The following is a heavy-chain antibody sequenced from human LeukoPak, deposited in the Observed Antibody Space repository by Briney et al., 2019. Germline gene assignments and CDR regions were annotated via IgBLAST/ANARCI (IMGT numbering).Heavy chain of an antibody. Sequence: GGSLRLSCAASGFTFSRYTMHWVRQSPGKGLEYVSAISSNGDNTYYANSVRGRFTISRDNSKNTLYLQMNSLRAEDTAVYYCARAGYCTNGVCLSNWFDPWGQGTLVTVSS. CDR1: GFTFSRYT. CDR3: ARAGYCTNGVCLSNWFDP. D-gene: IGHD2-8*01. CDR2: ISSNGDNT. V-gene: IGHV3-64*01. J-gene: IGHJ5*02.